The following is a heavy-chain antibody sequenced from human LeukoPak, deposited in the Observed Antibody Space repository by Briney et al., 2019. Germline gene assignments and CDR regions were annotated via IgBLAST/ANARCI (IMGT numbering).Heavy chain of an antibody. Sequence: GGSLRLSCAASGFTFSSYEMNWVRQAPGKGLEWVSYISSSGSTIYYADSVKGRFTISRDNAKNSLYLQMNSPRAEDTAVYYCARGLYGSGSYSTFGYWGQGTLVTVSS. CDR1: GFTFSSYE. D-gene: IGHD3-10*01. CDR3: ARGLYGSGSYSTFGY. CDR2: ISSSGSTI. J-gene: IGHJ4*02. V-gene: IGHV3-48*03.